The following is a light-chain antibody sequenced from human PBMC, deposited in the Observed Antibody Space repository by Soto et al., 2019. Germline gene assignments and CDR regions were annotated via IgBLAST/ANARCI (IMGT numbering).Light chain of an antibody. Sequence: QSALTQPASVSGSPGPSITISCTGTSSDVGGYNYVSWYQQHPGKAPKLMIYDVSNRPSVVSNRFSGSKSGNTASLTISGLHAEDEADYYCSSYTSSSTRVFGGGTQLTVL. CDR1: SSDVGGYNY. V-gene: IGLV2-14*01. CDR2: DVS. J-gene: IGLJ3*02. CDR3: SSYTSSSTRV.